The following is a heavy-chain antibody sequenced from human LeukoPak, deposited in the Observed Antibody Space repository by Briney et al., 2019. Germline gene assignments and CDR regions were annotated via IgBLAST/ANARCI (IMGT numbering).Heavy chain of an antibody. J-gene: IGHJ3*02. CDR1: GGSISSYY. D-gene: IGHD1-26*01. Sequence: SETLSLTCTVSGGSISSYYWSCIRQPPGKGLEWIGYISYSGSTDYNLSLKSRVTISLDTSKNQFSLRLSSVTAADTAVYYCARETRLHSGSYSNDAFDIWGQGTMVTVSS. CDR3: ARETRLHSGSYSNDAFDI. CDR2: ISYSGST. V-gene: IGHV4-59*01.